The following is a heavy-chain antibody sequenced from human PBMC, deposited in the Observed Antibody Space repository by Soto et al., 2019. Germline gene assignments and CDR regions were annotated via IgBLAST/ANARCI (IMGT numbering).Heavy chain of an antibody. J-gene: IGHJ4*02. D-gene: IGHD3-10*02. Sequence: EVQLVESGGDLVQPGGSLRLSCAASGFTFSSYWMYWVRQAAGKGLVWVSRINGDGSYTSYADSVKGRFTISRDTAKKTLYLQMSRRRVEDTAVYYCARAVDSMLPTAYSGQGTLVTGSS. CDR3: ARAVDSMLPTAY. CDR1: GFTFSSYW. V-gene: IGHV3-74*01. CDR2: INGDGSYT.